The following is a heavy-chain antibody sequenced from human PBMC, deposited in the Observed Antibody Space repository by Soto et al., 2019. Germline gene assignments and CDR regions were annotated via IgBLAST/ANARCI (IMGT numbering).Heavy chain of an antibody. J-gene: IGHJ3*02. CDR1: GFTFSSYG. CDR3: ARDVIAVAGHDAFDI. CDR2: IWYDGSNK. Sequence: GGSLRLSCAASGFTFSSYGMHWVRQAPGKGLEWVAVIWYDGSNKYYADSVKGRFTISRDNSKNTLYLQMNSLRAEDTAVYYCARDVIAVAGHDAFDIWGQGTMVTVSS. V-gene: IGHV3-33*01. D-gene: IGHD6-19*01.